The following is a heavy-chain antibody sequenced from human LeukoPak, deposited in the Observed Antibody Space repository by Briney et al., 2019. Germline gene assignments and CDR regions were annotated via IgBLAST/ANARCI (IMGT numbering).Heavy chain of an antibody. Sequence: GSLRLSCTASGFTFSSYSMNWVRQAPGKGLEWVSSISSSSSYIYYADSVKGRFTISRDNAKNSLYLQMNSLRAEDTALYYCARDLGYYDSSGYYDYWGQGTLVTVSS. J-gene: IGHJ4*02. V-gene: IGHV3-21*04. CDR1: GFTFSSYS. CDR2: ISSSSSYI. CDR3: ARDLGYYDSSGYYDY. D-gene: IGHD3-22*01.